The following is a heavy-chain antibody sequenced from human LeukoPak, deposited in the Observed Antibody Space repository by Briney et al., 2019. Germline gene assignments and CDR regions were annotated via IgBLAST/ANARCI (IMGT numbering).Heavy chain of an antibody. V-gene: IGHV4-38-2*02. D-gene: IGHD2-2*01. J-gene: IGHJ6*02. CDR3: VVVVPAANYGMDV. CDR2: IYHSGST. Sequence: TETLSLTCSVSGYSISSGYYWGWIRQPPGKGLEWIGSIYHSGSTLYNPSLRSRITISLDTSKNHFSLKLSSVTAADTAVYYCVVVVPAANYGMDVWGQGTTVTVSS. CDR1: GYSISSGYY.